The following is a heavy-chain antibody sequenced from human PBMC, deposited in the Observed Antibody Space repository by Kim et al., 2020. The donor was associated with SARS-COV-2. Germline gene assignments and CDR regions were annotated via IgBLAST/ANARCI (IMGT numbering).Heavy chain of an antibody. Sequence: NFNSSLRSRVTSSVDTSKNQFSLNLNSMTAADTAVYYCAGLTAAGWYFDLWGRGILVTVSS. J-gene: IGHJ2*01. V-gene: IGHV4-61*07. D-gene: IGHD6-13*01. CDR3: AGLTAAGWYFDL.